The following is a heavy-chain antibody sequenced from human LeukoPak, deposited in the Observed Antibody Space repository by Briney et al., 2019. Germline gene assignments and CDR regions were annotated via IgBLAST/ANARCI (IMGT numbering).Heavy chain of an antibody. V-gene: IGHV4-34*01. CDR2: INHSGST. CDR3: ARRNVRYFDWLLPKYYFDY. Sequence: KPSETLSLTCAVYGGSFSGYYWSWIRQPPGKGLEWIGEINHSGSTNYNPSLKSRVTISVDTSKNQFSLKLSSVTAADTAVYYCARRNVRYFDWLLPKYYFDYWGQGTLVAVSS. D-gene: IGHD3-9*01. CDR1: GGSFSGYY. J-gene: IGHJ4*02.